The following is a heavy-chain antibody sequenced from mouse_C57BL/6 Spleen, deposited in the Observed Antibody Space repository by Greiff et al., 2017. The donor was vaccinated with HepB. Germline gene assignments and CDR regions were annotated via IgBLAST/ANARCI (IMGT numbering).Heavy chain of an antibody. Sequence: QVQLQQPGAELVRPGSSVKLSCKASGYTFTSYWMHWVKQRPIQGLEWIGNIDPSDSETHYNQKFKDKATLTVDKSSSTAYMQLSSLTSEDSAVYYCARLTAQATYYYFDYWGQGTTLTVSS. J-gene: IGHJ2*01. V-gene: IGHV1-52*01. CDR1: GYTFTSYW. CDR3: ARLTAQATYYYFDY. D-gene: IGHD3-2*02. CDR2: IDPSDSET.